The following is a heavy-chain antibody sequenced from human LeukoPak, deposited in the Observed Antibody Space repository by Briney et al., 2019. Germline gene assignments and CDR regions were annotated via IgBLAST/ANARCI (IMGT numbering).Heavy chain of an antibody. D-gene: IGHD4-11*01. CDR1: GFTFSSYE. Sequence: GGSLRLSCADSGFTFSSYEMNWVRQAPGKGLEWVSYISSSGSAIYYADSVKGRFTISRDNAKNTLYLQMNSLGVEDTAVYYCTRTTGQRCFDCWGQGTQVTVSS. CDR2: ISSSGSAI. CDR3: TRTTGQRCFDC. V-gene: IGHV3-48*03. J-gene: IGHJ4*02.